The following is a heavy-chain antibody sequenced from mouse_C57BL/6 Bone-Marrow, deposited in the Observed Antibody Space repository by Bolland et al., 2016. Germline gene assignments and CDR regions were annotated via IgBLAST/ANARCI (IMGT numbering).Heavy chain of an antibody. Sequence: YNQKFKGKSTLTVDKSSSTAYMQLSSLTSEDSAVYYCARRWLLPLYAMDCWGQGTS. CDR3: ARRWLLPLYAMDC. J-gene: IGHJ4*01. V-gene: IGHV1-69*01. D-gene: IGHD2-3*01.